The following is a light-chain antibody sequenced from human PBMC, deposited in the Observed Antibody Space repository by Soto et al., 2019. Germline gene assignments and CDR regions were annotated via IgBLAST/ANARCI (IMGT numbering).Light chain of an antibody. V-gene: IGKV1-9*01. J-gene: IGKJ5*01. CDR1: QGISNY. Sequence: IQLTQSPSSLSASVGDRVTITCRASQGISNYLAWYQQKPGKTPRLLIYGATTLQSGVPSRFSGSGSGTDFALTISSLQPEDVATYYCQQLKSYVTFGQGTRLEIK. CDR3: QQLKSYVT. CDR2: GAT.